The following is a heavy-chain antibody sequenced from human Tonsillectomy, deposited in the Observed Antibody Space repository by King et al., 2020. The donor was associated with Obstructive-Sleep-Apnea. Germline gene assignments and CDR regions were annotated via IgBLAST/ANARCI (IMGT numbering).Heavy chain of an antibody. CDR2: SSSSSSYI. Sequence: VQLVESGGGLVKPGGSLRLSCAASGFAFSSYSMNWVRQAPGKGLEWVSSSSSSSSYIYYADSVKGRFTISRDNTKNSLYLQMNSLRAEDTAVYYCAREDSSSWPSYNWFDPWGQGTLVTVSP. J-gene: IGHJ5*02. V-gene: IGHV3-21*01. D-gene: IGHD6-13*01. CDR1: GFAFSSYS. CDR3: AREDSSSWPSYNWFDP.